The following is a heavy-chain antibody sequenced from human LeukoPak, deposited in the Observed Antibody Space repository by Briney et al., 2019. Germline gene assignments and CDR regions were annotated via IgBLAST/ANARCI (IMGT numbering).Heavy chain of an antibody. V-gene: IGHV2-5*02. Sequence: WVRQAPGKGLEWLALIYWDDDKRYSPSLKSRLTITKDTSKNQVVLTMTNMDPVDTATYYCAHVVPAAMDYWGQGTLVTVSA. CDR2: IYWDDDK. CDR3: AHVVPAAMDY. J-gene: IGHJ4*02. D-gene: IGHD2-2*01.